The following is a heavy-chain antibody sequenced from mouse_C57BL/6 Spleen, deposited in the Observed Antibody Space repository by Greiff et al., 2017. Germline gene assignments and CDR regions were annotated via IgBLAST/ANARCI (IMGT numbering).Heavy chain of an antibody. CDR3: AIPMIRDAMDY. D-gene: IGHD2-4*01. Sequence: VQLQQPGAELVKPGASVKVSCKASGYTFTSYWMHWVKQRPGQGLEWIGRIHPSDSDTNYNQKFKGKATLTVDKSSSTAYMQLSSLTSEDSAVYYCAIPMIRDAMDYWGQGTSVTVSS. J-gene: IGHJ4*01. V-gene: IGHV1-74*01. CDR2: IHPSDSDT. CDR1: GYTFTSYW.